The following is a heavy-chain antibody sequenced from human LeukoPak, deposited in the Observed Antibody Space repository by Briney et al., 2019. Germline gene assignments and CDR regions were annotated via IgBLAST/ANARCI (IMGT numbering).Heavy chain of an antibody. J-gene: IGHJ3*02. Sequence: ASVKVSCEASGYTFTSYYMHWVRQAPGQGLEWMGRINPNSGGTNYAQKFQGRVTMTRDTSISTAYMELSRLRSDDTAVYYCAREMYGDAFDIWGQGTMVTVSS. D-gene: IGHD2-8*01. V-gene: IGHV1-2*06. CDR1: GYTFTSYY. CDR3: AREMYGDAFDI. CDR2: INPNSGGT.